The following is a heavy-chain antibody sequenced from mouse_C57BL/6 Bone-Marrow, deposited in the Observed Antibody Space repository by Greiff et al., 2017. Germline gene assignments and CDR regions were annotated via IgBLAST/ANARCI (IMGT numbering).Heavy chain of an antibody. Sequence: QVQLQQPGAELVMPGASVKLSCKASGYTFTSYWMHWVKQRPGQGLEWIGEIDPSDSYTNYNQKFKGKSTLTVDKSSSTAYMQLSSLTSEDSAVYYCARDLLWSPYGYFDVWGTGTTVTGSS. V-gene: IGHV1-69*01. J-gene: IGHJ1*03. CDR1: GYTFTSYW. CDR3: ARDLLWSPYGYFDV. D-gene: IGHD2-1*01. CDR2: IDPSDSYT.